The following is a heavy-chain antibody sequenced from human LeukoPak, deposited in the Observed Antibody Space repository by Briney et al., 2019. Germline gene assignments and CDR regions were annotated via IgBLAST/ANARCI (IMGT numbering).Heavy chain of an antibody. D-gene: IGHD3-16*02. CDR3: ARGIDTRFDY. CDR2: INPNSGDT. J-gene: IGHJ4*02. V-gene: IGHV1-2*02. CDR1: EYTFTGYY. Sequence: GASVKVSCKASEYTFTGYYMHWVRQAPGQGLEWMGWINPNSGDTNYAQKFQGRVTMTRDTSISTAYMELSRLRSDDTAVYYCARGIDTRFDYWGQGTLVTVSS.